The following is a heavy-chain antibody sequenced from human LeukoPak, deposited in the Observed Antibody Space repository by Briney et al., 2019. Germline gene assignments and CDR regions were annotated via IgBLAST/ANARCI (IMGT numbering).Heavy chain of an antibody. CDR2: IFYSGST. CDR3: ARGTYYSSSGSYYNLDQ. D-gene: IGHD3-10*01. V-gene: IGHV4-31*03. J-gene: IGHJ4*02. Sequence: SETLSLTCSVSGGSISSRNYYWGWIRQHPGKGLEWLGYIFYSGSTYYNPSLKGRFTISLDTSKNQLSLKLSSVTAADTAVYYCARGTYYSSSGSYYNLDQWGQGTLVTVSS. CDR1: GGSISSRNYY.